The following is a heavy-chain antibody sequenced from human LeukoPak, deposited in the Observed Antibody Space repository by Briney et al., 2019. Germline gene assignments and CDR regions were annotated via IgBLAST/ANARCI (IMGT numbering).Heavy chain of an antibody. D-gene: IGHD6-13*01. Sequence: ASVKVSCKASGYSFTGFYMHWLRQAPGQGLEWMGRIDPYSGGTNFAPKFQGRVSMTRDTSVTTAHMELNSLTSDDTAVYYCAKAGGSSWYSFDYWGQGTLDSVSS. J-gene: IGHJ4*02. CDR2: IDPYSGGT. CDR1: GYSFTGFY. V-gene: IGHV1-2*06. CDR3: AKAGGSSWYSFDY.